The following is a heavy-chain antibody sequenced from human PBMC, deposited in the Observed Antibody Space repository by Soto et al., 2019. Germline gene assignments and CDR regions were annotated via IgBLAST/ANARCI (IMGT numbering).Heavy chain of an antibody. CDR1: GFTFSDYY. CDR3: ARDGDYFDTSGYFLRDAFDI. J-gene: IGHJ3*02. CDR2: ISNSGSTI. D-gene: IGHD3-22*01. Sequence: QVQLVESGGGLVKPGGSLRLSCAASGFTFSDYYMGWIRQVPGKGLEWVSYISNSGSTIDYADSVKGRFTISRDNAKNSLFLQMNSLRAEDTAVYYCARDGDYFDTSGYFLRDAFDIWGQGTMLTVSS. V-gene: IGHV3-11*01.